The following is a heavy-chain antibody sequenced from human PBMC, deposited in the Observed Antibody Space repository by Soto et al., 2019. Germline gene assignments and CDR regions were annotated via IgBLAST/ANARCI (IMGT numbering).Heavy chain of an antibody. CDR2: IRIDSNHI. D-gene: IGHD1-26*01. J-gene: IGHJ4*02. V-gene: IGHV3-48*02. CDR3: ARDLSYAFDY. CDR1: GFIFTSYS. Sequence: EVQLVESGGGLVQPGGSLRLSCAASGFIFTSYSMNWVRQAPGKGLEWLSYIRIDSNHIGYADSVRGRFTIFSDIAKTSLYLQMNSLRDEDTAVYYCARDLSYAFDYWGQGTLVTVSS.